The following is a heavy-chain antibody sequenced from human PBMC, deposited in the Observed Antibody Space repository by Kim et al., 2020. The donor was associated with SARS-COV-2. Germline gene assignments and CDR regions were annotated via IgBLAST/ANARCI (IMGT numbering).Heavy chain of an antibody. CDR3: AKEKKTGTISGYYYYGMDV. D-gene: IGHD1-7*01. J-gene: IGHJ6*02. CDR2: ISYDGSNK. V-gene: IGHV3-30*18. CDR1: GFTFSSYG. Sequence: GGSLRLSCAASGFTFSSYGMHWVRQAPGKGLEWVAVISYDGSNKYYADSVKGRFTISRDNSKNTLYLQMNSLRAEDTAVYYCAKEKKTGTISGYYYYGMDVWGQGTTVTVSS.